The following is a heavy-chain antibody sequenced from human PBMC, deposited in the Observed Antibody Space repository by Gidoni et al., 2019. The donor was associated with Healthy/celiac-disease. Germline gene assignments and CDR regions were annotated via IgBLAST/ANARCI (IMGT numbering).Heavy chain of an antibody. J-gene: IGHJ4*02. D-gene: IGHD6-13*01. CDR2: IIPIFGTA. Sequence: QVQLVQSGAEVTKPGSSVTVSCKASGGTFSSYAISWVRQAPGQGLEWMGGIIPIFGTANYAQKFQGRVTITADKSTSTAYMELSSLRAEDTAVYYCASRFGAAAGTGVFDYWGQGTLVTVSS. CDR1: GGTFSSYA. V-gene: IGHV1-69*06. CDR3: ASRFGAAAGTGVFDY.